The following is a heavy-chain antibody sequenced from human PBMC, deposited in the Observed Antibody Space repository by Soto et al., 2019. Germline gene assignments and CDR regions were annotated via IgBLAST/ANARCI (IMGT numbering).Heavy chain of an antibody. CDR3: VRDTTGFGYFAS. J-gene: IGHJ4*02. Sequence: EVQLVESGGGLVQPGGSLRLSCAASGFTFSSYDMHWVRQASGKGLEWVSVIGTAGDTYYSGSVKGRFTISRDSLTTSLYLQMNSLRAGDTAVYYCVRDTTGFGYFASWGQGTLVTVSS. V-gene: IGHV3-13*01. CDR1: GFTFSSYD. CDR2: IGTAGDT. D-gene: IGHD1-1*01.